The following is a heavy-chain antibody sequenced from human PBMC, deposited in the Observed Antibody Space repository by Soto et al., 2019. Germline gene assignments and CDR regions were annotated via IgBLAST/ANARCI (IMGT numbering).Heavy chain of an antibody. CDR1: GFTFSSYG. D-gene: IGHD2-2*01. CDR3: ARGDCISTSCYGYYYGMDV. CDR2: IWYDGSNK. V-gene: IGHV3-33*01. J-gene: IGHJ6*02. Sequence: GGSLRLSCAASGFTFSSYGMHWVRQAPGKGLEWVAVIWYDGSNKYYADSVKGRFTISRDNSKNTLYLQMNSLRAEDTAVYYCARGDCISTSCYGYYYGMDVWGQGTTVTVSS.